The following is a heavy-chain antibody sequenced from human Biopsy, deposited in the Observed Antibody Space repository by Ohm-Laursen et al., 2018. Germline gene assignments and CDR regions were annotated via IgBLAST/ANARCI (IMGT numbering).Heavy chain of an antibody. J-gene: IGHJ1*01. V-gene: IGHV1-69*06. Sequence: SSVKVSCNAPGGTFSNDGVNWVRQAPGQGLEWLGGNIPILGTGNYAQKFQDRAPFAADTSTSTATMELRSLRSDDTAVYYCATKLTGYFHHWGQGTLVIVSS. D-gene: IGHD3-9*01. CDR1: GGTFSNDG. CDR3: ATKLTGYFHH. CDR2: NIPILGTG.